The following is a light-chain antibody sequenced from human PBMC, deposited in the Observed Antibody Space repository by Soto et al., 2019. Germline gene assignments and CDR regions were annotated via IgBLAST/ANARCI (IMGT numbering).Light chain of an antibody. Sequence: DIQMTQSPYSLSASVGDRVTITCRASQTISNYLNWYQQQPGKAPKLLIYAASSLQSGVPSRFSASGSGTDFTLTISSLQPEDFATYYCQQSYIIPILFGQGTRLEIK. CDR2: AAS. J-gene: IGKJ5*01. CDR3: QQSYIIPIL. CDR1: QTISNY. V-gene: IGKV1-39*01.